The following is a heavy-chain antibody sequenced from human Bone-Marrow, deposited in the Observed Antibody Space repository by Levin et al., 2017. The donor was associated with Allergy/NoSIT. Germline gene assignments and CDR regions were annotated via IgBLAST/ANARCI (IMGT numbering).Heavy chain of an antibody. V-gene: IGHV3-7*01. CDR1: GFTFSSYW. J-gene: IGHJ4*02. CDR2: IKQDGSEK. Sequence: GGSLRLSCAASGFTFSSYWMSWVRQAPGKGLEWVANIKQDGSEKYYVDSVKGRFTISRDNAKNSLYLQMNSLRAEDTAVYYCAKEDYYDSSGYCGADYWGQGTLVTVSS. CDR3: AKEDYYDSSGYCGADY. D-gene: IGHD3-22*01.